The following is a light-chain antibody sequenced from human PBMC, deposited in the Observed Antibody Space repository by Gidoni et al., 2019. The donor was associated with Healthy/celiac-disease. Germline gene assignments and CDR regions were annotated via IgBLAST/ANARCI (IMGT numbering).Light chain of an antibody. J-gene: IGKJ1*01. Sequence: EIVMPQSPATLSVSPGERATLSCRASQSVSSNLAWYQQKPGQAPRPLIYGASTRATGSPARFSGSGSGTEFTLTISSLQSEDFAVYYCQQYNNWPPWTFGQGTKVEIK. CDR2: GAS. CDR3: QQYNNWPPWT. CDR1: QSVSSN. V-gene: IGKV3-15*01.